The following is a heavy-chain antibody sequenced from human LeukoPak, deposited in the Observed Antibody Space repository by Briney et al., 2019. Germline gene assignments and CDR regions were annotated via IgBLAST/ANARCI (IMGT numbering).Heavy chain of an antibody. J-gene: IGHJ6*02. D-gene: IGHD6-19*01. CDR2: ISPGTGHT. Sequence: ASVKVSCKVVAYDFTGYYIHWVRQAPGQGLEWLAWISPGTGHTLRGDKRVTVTTDTSTSTAYMELRRLTSDDTAVYYCARDGPAGTVYYYSGMDVWGQGTTVTVSS. CDR1: AYDFTGYY. V-gene: IGHV1-18*04. CDR3: ARDGPAGTVYYYSGMDV.